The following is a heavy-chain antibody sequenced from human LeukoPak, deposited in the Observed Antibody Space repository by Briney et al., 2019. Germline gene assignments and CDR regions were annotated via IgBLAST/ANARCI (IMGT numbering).Heavy chain of an antibody. V-gene: IGHV1-2*02. D-gene: IGHD3-3*01. CDR2: INPNSGGT. Sequence: EASVKVSCKASGYTFTSYGISWVRQAPGQGLEWMGWINPNSGGTNYAQKFQGRVTMTRDTSISTAYMELGRLRSDDTAVYYCARDGFRNTAIFGVVIIPNWFDPWGQGTLVTVSS. CDR3: ARDGFRNTAIFGVVIIPNWFDP. J-gene: IGHJ5*02. CDR1: GYTFTSYG.